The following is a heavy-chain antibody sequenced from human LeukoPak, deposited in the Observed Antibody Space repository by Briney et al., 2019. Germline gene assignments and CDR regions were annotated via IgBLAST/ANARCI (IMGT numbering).Heavy chain of an antibody. D-gene: IGHD3-22*01. J-gene: IGHJ4*02. CDR1: GGSISSYY. V-gene: IGHV4-59*01. CDR2: IYYSGST. Sequence: PSETLSLTYTVSGGSISSYYWSWIRQPPGKGLEWIGYIYYSGSTNYNPSLKSRVTISVDTSKNQFSLKLSSVTAADTAVYYCARGSSGYYSVEITYYFDYWGQGTLVTVSS. CDR3: ARGSSGYYSVEITYYFDY.